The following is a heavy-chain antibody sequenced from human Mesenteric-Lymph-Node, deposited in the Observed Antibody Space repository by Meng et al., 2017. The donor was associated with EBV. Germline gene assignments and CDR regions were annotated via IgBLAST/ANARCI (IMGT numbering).Heavy chain of an antibody. CDR3: ARGFVVKPAKYYLDH. V-gene: IGHV1-69*13. Sequence: QVQLVQFGAEVKKPGASVKVSCKASGYTFTNYAISWVRQAPGQGLEWMGGIISIFSVANYAQKFQGRVTITADESANTAYMELRGLRSEDTAVYYCARGFVVKPAKYYLDHWGQGTLVTVSS. CDR1: GYTFTNYA. D-gene: IGHD2-15*01. CDR2: IISIFSVA. J-gene: IGHJ4*02.